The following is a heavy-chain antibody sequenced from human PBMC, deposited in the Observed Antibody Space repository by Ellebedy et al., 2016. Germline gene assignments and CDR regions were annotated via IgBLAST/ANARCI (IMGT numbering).Heavy chain of an antibody. Sequence: GESLKISCAASGFTFSSYAMSWVRQAPGKGLEWVSAISGSGGSTYYADSVKGRFTISRDNSKNTLYLQMNSLRAEDTAVYYCAKDFKGLTTLGGYYYYGMDVWGQGTTVTVSS. V-gene: IGHV3-23*01. CDR2: ISGSGGST. CDR3: AKDFKGLTTLGGYYYYGMDV. CDR1: GFTFSSYA. D-gene: IGHD4-11*01. J-gene: IGHJ6*02.